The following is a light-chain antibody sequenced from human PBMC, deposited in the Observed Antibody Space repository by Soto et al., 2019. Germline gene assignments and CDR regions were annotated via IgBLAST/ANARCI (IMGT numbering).Light chain of an antibody. CDR2: DAS. V-gene: IGKV3-11*01. J-gene: IGKJ3*01. Sequence: EIVLTQSPATLSLSPGERATLSCRVSQSVSSYLAWYQQKPGQAPRLLIYDASNRATGIPARFSGSGSGTDFTLTISSLESEDFAVYYCQQPSRIFGPGTKVDIK. CDR3: QQPSRI. CDR1: QSVSSY.